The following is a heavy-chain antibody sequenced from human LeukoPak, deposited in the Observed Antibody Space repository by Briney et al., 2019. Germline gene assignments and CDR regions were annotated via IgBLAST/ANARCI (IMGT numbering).Heavy chain of an antibody. J-gene: IGHJ5*02. CDR3: ARAPLDSSGNHWGVWFDP. Sequence: GESLKISCKGSGYSFSSYWIGWVRRMPGKGLEWMGIIYPGHSDTKYSPSFQGQVTMSADRSINTAYLQWSSLKASDTAIYYCARAPLDSSGNHWGVWFDPWGQGTLVTVSS. D-gene: IGHD3-22*01. CDR1: GYSFSSYW. V-gene: IGHV5-51*01. CDR2: IYPGHSDT.